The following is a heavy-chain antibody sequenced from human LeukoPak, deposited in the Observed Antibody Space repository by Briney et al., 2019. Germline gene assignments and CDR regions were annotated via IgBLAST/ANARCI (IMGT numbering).Heavy chain of an antibody. Sequence: GGSLRLSCAASGFTFSDSYMSWIRQTPGKGLEWLSYISSSSSDTNYADSVKGRFTISRDNAKNSLYLQMNSLRAEDPAVYYCARGSRTIELGDDYWGQGTLVTVSS. D-gene: IGHD5-24*01. CDR2: ISSSSSDT. V-gene: IGHV3-11*06. CDR1: GFTFSDSY. J-gene: IGHJ4*02. CDR3: ARGSRTIELGDDY.